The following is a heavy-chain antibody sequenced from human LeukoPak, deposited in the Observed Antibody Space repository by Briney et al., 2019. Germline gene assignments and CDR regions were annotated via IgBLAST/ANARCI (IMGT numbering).Heavy chain of an antibody. Sequence: GGSLRLSCAASGFTFDDYAMHWVRHAPGKGLEWVSGISWNSGSIGYADSAKGRFTISRDNAKNFLYLQMNSLRAEDMALYYCAKGYCSSTSCHPDYWGQGTLVTVSS. CDR2: ISWNSGSI. V-gene: IGHV3-9*03. CDR1: GFTFDDYA. D-gene: IGHD2-2*01. CDR3: AKGYCSSTSCHPDY. J-gene: IGHJ4*02.